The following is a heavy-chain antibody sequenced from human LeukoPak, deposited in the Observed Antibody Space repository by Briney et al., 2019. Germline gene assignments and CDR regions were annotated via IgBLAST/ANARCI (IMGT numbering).Heavy chain of an antibody. V-gene: IGHV4-30-2*01. J-gene: IGHJ6*03. Sequence: SETLSLTCTVSGGSISSGGYYWRWIRQPPGKGLEWIGYIYHSGSTYYNPSLKSRVTISVDRSKNQFSLKLSSVTAADTAVYYCARLRFLEWLLDYYMDVWGKGTTVTVSS. CDR3: ARLRFLEWLLDYYMDV. D-gene: IGHD3-3*01. CDR1: GGSISSGGYY. CDR2: IYHSGST.